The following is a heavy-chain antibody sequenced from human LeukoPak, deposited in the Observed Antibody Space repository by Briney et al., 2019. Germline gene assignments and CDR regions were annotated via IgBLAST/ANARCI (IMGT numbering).Heavy chain of an antibody. V-gene: IGHV1-18*01. CDR3: ARDQLRYYGSGSYYSDMDV. D-gene: IGHD3-10*01. CDR2: ISAYNGGT. J-gene: IGHJ6*02. Sequence: ASVRVSCKASGYTFTSYAVSWVRKAPGQGLEWMGWISAYNGGTNYAQKFQGRVTMTTDTSTTTGYMEPRSLRSDDTAVYYCARDQLRYYGSGSYYSDMDVWGQGTTVTVPS. CDR1: GYTFTSYA.